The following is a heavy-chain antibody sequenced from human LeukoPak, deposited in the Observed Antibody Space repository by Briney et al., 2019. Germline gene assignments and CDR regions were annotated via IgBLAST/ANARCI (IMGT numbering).Heavy chain of an antibody. J-gene: IGHJ4*02. CDR3: AKDLVVFGAAAGSFDY. CDR2: IKQDGSEK. D-gene: IGHD6-13*01. CDR1: GFTFSSYW. V-gene: IGHV3-7*03. Sequence: PGGSLRLSCAASGFTFSSYWMSWVRQAPGKGLEWVANIKQDGSEKYYVDSVKGRFTIPRDNAKNSLYLQMNSLRAEDTALYYCAKDLVVFGAAAGSFDYWGQGTLVTVSS.